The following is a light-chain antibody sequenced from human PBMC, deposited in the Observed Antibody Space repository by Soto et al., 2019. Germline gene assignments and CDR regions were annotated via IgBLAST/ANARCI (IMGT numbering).Light chain of an antibody. CDR3: QQYGSSPQT. V-gene: IGKV1-5*03. CDR1: QSISSW. Sequence: DIQMTQSPSTLSASVGDRVTITCRASQSISSWLAWYQQKPGKAPKLLIYKASSLESGVPSRFSGSGSGTEFTLTISSLQPDDFAVYYCQQYGSSPQTFGQGTKVDI. J-gene: IGKJ1*01. CDR2: KAS.